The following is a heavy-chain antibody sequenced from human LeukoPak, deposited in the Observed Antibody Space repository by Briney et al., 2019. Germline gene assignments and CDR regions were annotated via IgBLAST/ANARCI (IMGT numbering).Heavy chain of an antibody. CDR2: IIPIFGTA. Sequence: SVKVSCKASGGTFSSYAISWVRQAPGQGLEWMGGIIPIFGTANYAQKFQGRVTITTDESTSTAYMELSSLRSEDTAVYYCARDGGLGSVHCSGGSCYFFDYWGQGTLVTVSS. J-gene: IGHJ4*02. CDR1: GGTFSSYA. CDR3: ARDGGLGSVHCSGGSCYFFDY. V-gene: IGHV1-69*05. D-gene: IGHD2-15*01.